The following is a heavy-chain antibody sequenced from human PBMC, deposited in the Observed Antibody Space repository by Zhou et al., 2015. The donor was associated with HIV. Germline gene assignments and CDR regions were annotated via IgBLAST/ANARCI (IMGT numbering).Heavy chain of an antibody. J-gene: IGHJ6*02. V-gene: IGHV1-69*01. CDR3: ARDQSARIQLWSPHYYGMDV. Sequence: QVQLVQSGAEVKKPGSSVKVSCKASGGTFSSYAISWVRQAPGQGLEWMGGIIPMFGTANYAQKFQGRVTIIADESTSTAYMELSSLRSEDTAVYYCARDQSARIQLWSPHYYGMDVWGQGTTVTVSS. CDR1: GGTFSSYA. D-gene: IGHD5-18*01. CDR2: IIPMFGTA.